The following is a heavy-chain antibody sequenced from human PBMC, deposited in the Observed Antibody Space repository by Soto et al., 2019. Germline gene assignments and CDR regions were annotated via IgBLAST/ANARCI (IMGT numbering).Heavy chain of an antibody. D-gene: IGHD6-13*01. CDR2: IIPIFGTA. CDR3: ARVGVEQQLRGGWFDP. CDR1: RGTFSSYA. Sequence: QVQLVQSGAEVKKPGSSVKVSCKASRGTFSSYAISWVRQAPGQGLEWMGGIIPIFGTANYAQKFQGRVTITADGSTSTAYMELSSLRSEDTAVYYCARVGVEQQLRGGWFDPWGQGTLVTVSS. V-gene: IGHV1-69*01. J-gene: IGHJ5*02.